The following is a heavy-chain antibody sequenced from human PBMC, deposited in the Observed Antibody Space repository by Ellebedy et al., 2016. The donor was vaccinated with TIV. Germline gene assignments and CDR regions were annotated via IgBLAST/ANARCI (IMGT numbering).Heavy chain of an antibody. Sequence: SETLSLTXTVSGGSISGHYWSWIRQPAGKGLEWIGQIYVSGNTDYNPSLKSRVSMSLDTSKKQFSLKLTSVTAADTAVYYCARASSRLGGVYYWGQGTLVTVSS. CDR1: GGSISGHY. D-gene: IGHD6-19*01. J-gene: IGHJ4*02. CDR2: IYVSGNT. CDR3: ARASSRLGGVYY. V-gene: IGHV4-4*07.